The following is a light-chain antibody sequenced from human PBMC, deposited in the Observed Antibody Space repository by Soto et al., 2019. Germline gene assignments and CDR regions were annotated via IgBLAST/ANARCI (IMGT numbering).Light chain of an antibody. CDR3: QQYGSSPWT. CDR1: QGLSSSY. V-gene: IGKV3-20*01. CDR2: GAS. J-gene: IGKJ1*01. Sequence: EIVLTQSPGTLSLSPGERATLSCRASQGLSSSYLAWYQQKPGQAPRLLIYGASSRATGIPDRFSGSGSGTDFTLTISRLEPEDFAVFYCQQYGSSPWTFGQGTKVEIK.